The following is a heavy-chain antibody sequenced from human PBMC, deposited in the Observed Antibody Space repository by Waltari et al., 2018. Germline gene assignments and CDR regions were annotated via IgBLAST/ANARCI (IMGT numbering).Heavy chain of an antibody. CDR1: GFHSQAYD. J-gene: IGHJ6*03. CDR3: VRDASYYYYYYMDV. V-gene: IGHV3-48*03. Sequence: EVQLVESGGGLVHPGGSLILSFAPSGFHSQAYDMNWVRRAPGKGLEGVSSISSNGRTTHYADSVKGRFTISRDNAKNSLDLHMNSLRAEDMAVYYCVRDASYYYYYYMDVWGKGTTVTVSS. CDR2: ISSNGRTT.